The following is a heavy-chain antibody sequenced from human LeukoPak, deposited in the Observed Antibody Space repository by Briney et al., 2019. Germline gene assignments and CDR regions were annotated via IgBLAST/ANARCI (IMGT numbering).Heavy chain of an antibody. CDR3: GRGPNYGSGSYVEF. V-gene: IGHV4-34*01. CDR1: GGSFSGYY. CDR2: IKHSGST. Sequence: SETLSLTCAVYGGSFSGYYWRWIRQPPGKGLEWIGEIKHSGSTNYNPSLKSRVTISVETSKNQFSLKQSSVTTADTAVYYCGRGPNYGSGSYVEFWGQGTLGTVSS. D-gene: IGHD3-10*01. J-gene: IGHJ4*02.